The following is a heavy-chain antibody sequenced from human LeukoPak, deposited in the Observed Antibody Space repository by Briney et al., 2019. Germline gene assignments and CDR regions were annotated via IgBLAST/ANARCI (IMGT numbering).Heavy chain of an antibody. CDR1: GFTFSSYG. Sequence: PGGSLRLSCAASGFTFSSYGMHWVRQARGKGLEWVSSISSSSSYIYYADSVKGRFTISRDNAKNSLYLQMNSLRAEDTAVYYCARGSSWYQIQKYYFDYWGQGTLVTVSS. D-gene: IGHD6-13*01. CDR3: ARGSSWYQIQKYYFDY. J-gene: IGHJ4*02. V-gene: IGHV3-21*01. CDR2: ISSSSSYI.